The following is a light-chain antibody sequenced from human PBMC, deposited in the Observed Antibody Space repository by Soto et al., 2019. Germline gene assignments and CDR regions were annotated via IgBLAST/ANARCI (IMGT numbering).Light chain of an antibody. CDR2: LASDGSH. Sequence: QLVLTQSPSASASLGASDKLTCTLSSGHSSYAIAWHQLLPEKGPRFLMKLASDGSHCKGDGIPDRFSGSSSGAERYLTISSLQAEDEADYYWQTWGPGIKWVFGGGTKLTVL. CDR3: QTWGPGIKWV. CDR1: SGHSSYA. J-gene: IGLJ3*02. V-gene: IGLV4-69*01.